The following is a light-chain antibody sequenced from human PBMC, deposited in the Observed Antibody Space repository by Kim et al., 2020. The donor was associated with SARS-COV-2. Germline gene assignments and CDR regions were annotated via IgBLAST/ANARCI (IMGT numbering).Light chain of an antibody. CDR3: QSYNRDNVI. CDR2: EDD. J-gene: IGLJ2*01. V-gene: IGLV6-57*04. CDR1: SGSIDDNY. Sequence: LTQPHSVSESPGKTVTISCTRSSGSIDDNYVQWYQQRPGGVPTTVIYEDDQRPSGVSDRFSGSIDNSSNSASLTISGLRTEDEADYYCQSYNRDNVIFGGGTKLTVL.